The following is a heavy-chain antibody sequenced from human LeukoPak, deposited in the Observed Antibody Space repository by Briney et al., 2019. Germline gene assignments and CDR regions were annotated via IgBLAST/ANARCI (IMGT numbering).Heavy chain of an antibody. CDR2: ISISGSII. V-gene: IGHV3-48*03. CDR1: GFTFGSYE. D-gene: IGHD6-19*01. CDR3: ARQQWLDGDYYFDY. Sequence: GASLTLSCEASGFTFGSYEMTWGRQPQGQGLEWLSYISISGSIIVYADAVRGRFTHSRDHAKNSLYLQMDSLRPEDTAGYYRARQQWLDGDYYFDYWGEGTLVTVSS. J-gene: IGHJ4*02.